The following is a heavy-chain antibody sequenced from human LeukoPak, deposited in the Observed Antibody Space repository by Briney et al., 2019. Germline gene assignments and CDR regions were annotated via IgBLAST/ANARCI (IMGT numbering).Heavy chain of an antibody. V-gene: IGHV3-23*01. CDR1: GFTFSSYA. CDR3: AKDPAAYSSSWRYFDY. Sequence: GGSLRLSCAASGFTFSSYAMSWVRQAPGKGLEWVSAISGSGGSTYYADSVKGRFTISRDNSKNTLYLQMNSLRAEDTAVYYCAKDPAAYSSSWRYFDYWGQGTLVTVSS. J-gene: IGHJ4*02. D-gene: IGHD6-13*01. CDR2: ISGSGGST.